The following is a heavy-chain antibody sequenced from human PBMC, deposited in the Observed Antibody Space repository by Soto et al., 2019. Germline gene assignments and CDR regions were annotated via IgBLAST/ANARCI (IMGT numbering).Heavy chain of an antibody. V-gene: IGHV4-39*01. D-gene: IGHD6-19*01. CDR3: ARRTVNIRTFYSGLKTHCFDY. CDR2: IYYSGGT. J-gene: IGHJ4*02. Sequence: SETLSLTCAVSGDSMSSSDYYWGWIRQPPGKGLEWIGSIYYSGGTYYNPSLQSRVAISVDTSKNQFSLKLKSVTAADTAIYYCARRTVNIRTFYSGLKTHCFDYWGQGAPVTVSS. CDR1: GDSMSSSDYY.